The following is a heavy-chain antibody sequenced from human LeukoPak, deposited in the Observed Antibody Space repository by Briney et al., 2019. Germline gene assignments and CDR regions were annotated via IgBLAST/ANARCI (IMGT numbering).Heavy chain of an antibody. D-gene: IGHD3-16*01. Sequence: GASVKVSCKASGYTFTSYGISWVRQAPGQGLEWMGWISAYNGNTNYAQKLQGRVTMTTDTSTSTAYMELRSLRSDDTAVYYGARDLGDYVWGRRAHWFDPWGQGTLVTVSS. V-gene: IGHV1-18*01. J-gene: IGHJ5*02. CDR1: GYTFTSYG. CDR2: ISAYNGNT. CDR3: ARDLGDYVWGRRAHWFDP.